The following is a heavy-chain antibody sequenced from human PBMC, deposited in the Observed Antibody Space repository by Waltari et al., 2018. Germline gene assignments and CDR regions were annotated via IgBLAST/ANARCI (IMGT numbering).Heavy chain of an antibody. CDR3: ARHSFFYYYGMDV. J-gene: IGHJ6*02. D-gene: IGHD3-3*01. CDR1: GGSISSGSYY. Sequence: QVQLQESGPGLVKPSQTLSLTCTVSGGSISSGSYYWSWSRQPAGKGLEWIGYIYTSGSTNYNPSLKSRVTISVDTSKNQFSLKLSSVTAADTAVYYCARHSFFYYYGMDVWGQGTTVTVSS. V-gene: IGHV4-61*09. CDR2: IYTSGST.